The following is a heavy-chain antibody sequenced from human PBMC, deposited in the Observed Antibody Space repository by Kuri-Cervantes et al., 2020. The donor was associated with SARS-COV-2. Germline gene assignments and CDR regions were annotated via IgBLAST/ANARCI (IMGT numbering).Heavy chain of an antibody. J-gene: IGHJ4*02. CDR3: ARDRSTHYFDY. Sequence: GESLKISCAASGFIFSDYYMSWIRQAPGKGLEWVAVISYDGSNKYYADSVKGRFTISRDNSKNTLYLQMNSLRAEDTAVYYCARDRSTHYFDYWGQGTLVTVSS. CDR1: GFIFSDYY. V-gene: IGHV3-30-3*01. CDR2: ISYDGSNK.